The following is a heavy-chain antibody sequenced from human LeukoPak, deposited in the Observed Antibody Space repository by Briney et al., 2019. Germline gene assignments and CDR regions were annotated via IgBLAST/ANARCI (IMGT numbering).Heavy chain of an antibody. V-gene: IGHV1-2*02. D-gene: IGHD2-15*01. CDR1: GYTFTGYY. J-gene: IGHJ5*02. CDR3: ARALVVARGGWFDP. CDR2: INPNSGGT. Sequence: ASVKVSCKASGYTFTGYYTHWVRQAPGQGLEWMGWINPNSGGTNYAQKFQGRVTMTRDTSISTAYMELSRLRSDDTAVYYCARALVVARGGWFDPWGQGTLVTVSS.